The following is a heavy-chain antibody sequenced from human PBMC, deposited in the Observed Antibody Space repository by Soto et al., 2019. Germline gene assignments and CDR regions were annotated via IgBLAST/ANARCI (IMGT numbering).Heavy chain of an antibody. CDR1: GFTFSSYG. CDR3: AKVEMATNAFDI. V-gene: IGHV3-30*18. J-gene: IGHJ3*02. D-gene: IGHD5-12*01. Sequence: GGSLRLSCAASGFTFSSYGMHWVRQAPGKGLEWVAVISYNGSNKYYADSVKGRFTISRDNSKNTLYLQMNSLRAEDTAVYYCAKVEMATNAFDIWGQGTMVTVSS. CDR2: ISYNGSNK.